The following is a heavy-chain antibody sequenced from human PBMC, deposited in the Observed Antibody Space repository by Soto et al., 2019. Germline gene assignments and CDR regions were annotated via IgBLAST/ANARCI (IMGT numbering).Heavy chain of an antibody. V-gene: IGHV3-74*01. D-gene: IGHD2-8*01. Sequence: GGTMRLSSAASGVIFSNYRMHWVRQAPGKGLVWVSRISTDGSITDYADSVKGRFTVSRDNAKNTLYLQMNSLRVDDTAVYYCARDTNGLHYWGQGTLVSVPS. CDR1: GVIFSNYR. CDR3: ARDTNGLHY. CDR2: ISTDGSIT. J-gene: IGHJ4*02.